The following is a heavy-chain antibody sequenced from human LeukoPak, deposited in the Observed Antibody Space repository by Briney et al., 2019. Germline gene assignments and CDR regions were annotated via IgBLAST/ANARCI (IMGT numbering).Heavy chain of an antibody. V-gene: IGHV5-51*01. CDR1: GYSFTSYW. Sequence: GESLKISCKGSGYSFTSYWIGWVRQMPGKGLEWMGIIYPGDSDNRYSPSFQGQVTISADKSISTAYLQWSSLKASDTAMYYCARRHYGGNGDHDAFDIWGQGTMVTVSS. J-gene: IGHJ3*02. D-gene: IGHD4-23*01. CDR2: IYPGDSDN. CDR3: ARRHYGGNGDHDAFDI.